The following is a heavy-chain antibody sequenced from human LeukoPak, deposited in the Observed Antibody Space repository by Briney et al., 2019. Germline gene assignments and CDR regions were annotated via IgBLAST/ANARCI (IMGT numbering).Heavy chain of an antibody. V-gene: IGHV5-51*01. Sequence: GESLKISCKGSGYTFPNYWIAWVRQMPGKGLEWMGIIYPADSDTRYSPSFQGQVTISADKSISTAYLQWSSLKASDTAMYYCARSLSRLDYWGQGTLVTASS. CDR3: ARSLSRLDY. CDR1: GYTFPNYW. CDR2: IYPADSDT. J-gene: IGHJ4*02.